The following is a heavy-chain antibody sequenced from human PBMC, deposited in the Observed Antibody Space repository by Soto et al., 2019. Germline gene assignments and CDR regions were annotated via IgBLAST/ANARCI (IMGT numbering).Heavy chain of an antibody. CDR3: ARITFSYYDSSGYPASHFDY. CDR2: INPNSGGT. D-gene: IGHD3-22*01. CDR1: GYTFTGYY. J-gene: IGHJ4*02. V-gene: IGHV1-2*02. Sequence: SVKVSSKASGYTFTGYYMHWVRQAPVQGLEWMGWINPNSGGTNYAQKFQGRVTMTRDTSISTAYMELSRLRSDDTAVYYCARITFSYYDSSGYPASHFDYWGQGTLVTVYS.